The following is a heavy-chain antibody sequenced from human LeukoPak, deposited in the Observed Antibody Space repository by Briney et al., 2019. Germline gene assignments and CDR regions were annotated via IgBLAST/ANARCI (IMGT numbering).Heavy chain of an antibody. CDR3: ARVERQPCGVPGHVDF. V-gene: IGHV3-72*01. CDR2: TRNKANRYTT. J-gene: IGHJ4*02. D-gene: IGHD1-1*01. Sequence: PGGSLRLSCAASGFTFSDHYMHWVRQAPGKGLEGVARTRNKANRYTTEYAASVKGRFTISSDDSNNSLYLQMNSLKTDDTAVYYCARVERQPCGVPGHVDFWGQGTLVTVSS. CDR1: GFTFSDHY.